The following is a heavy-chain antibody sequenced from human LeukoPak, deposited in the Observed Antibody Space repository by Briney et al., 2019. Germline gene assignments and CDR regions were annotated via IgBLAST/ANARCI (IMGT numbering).Heavy chain of an antibody. V-gene: IGHV4-39*01. CDR1: GGSISSSSYY. CDR3: ARGAEDIVVVPAAIGPLNYYYYYMDV. D-gene: IGHD2-2*02. J-gene: IGHJ6*03. CDR2: IYYSGST. Sequence: PSETLSLTCTVSGGSISSSSYYWGWTRLPPGKGLEWIGSIYYSGSTYYNPSLKSRVTISVDTSKNQFSLKLSSVTAADTAVCYCARGAEDIVVVPAAIGPLNYYYYYMDVWGKGTTVTVSS.